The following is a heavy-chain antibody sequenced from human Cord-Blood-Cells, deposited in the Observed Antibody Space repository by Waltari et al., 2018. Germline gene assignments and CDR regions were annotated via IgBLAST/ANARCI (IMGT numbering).Heavy chain of an antibody. CDR3: ARGRRSSSSNFDY. D-gene: IGHD6-6*01. J-gene: IGHJ4*02. V-gene: IGHV1-2*02. CDR2: INRNSGGT. Sequence: QVQLVQSGAEVKKPGASVKVSCKASGYTFTGYYMHWVRQAPGQGREWMGWINRNSGGTNYAQKFQGRVTMTRDTSISTAYMELSRLRSDDTAVYYCARGRRSSSSNFDYWGQGTLVTVSS. CDR1: GYTFTGYY.